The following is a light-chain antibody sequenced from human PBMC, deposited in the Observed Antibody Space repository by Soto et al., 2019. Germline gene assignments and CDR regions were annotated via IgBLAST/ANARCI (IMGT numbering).Light chain of an antibody. Sequence: DIVMTQSPDSLAVSLGERATINCKSSQSVLYSSNNKNYLAWYQQKPGQPPKLLIYWASTRESGVPDRFSGSGSGTDFTLTISSLQAEDVALYYCQQYFGTPLTFGGGTKVEIK. CDR3: QQYFGTPLT. V-gene: IGKV4-1*01. CDR2: WAS. J-gene: IGKJ4*01. CDR1: QSVLYSSNNKNY.